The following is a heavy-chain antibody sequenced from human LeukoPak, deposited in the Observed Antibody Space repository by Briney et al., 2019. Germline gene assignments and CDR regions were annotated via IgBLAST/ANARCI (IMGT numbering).Heavy chain of an antibody. Sequence: GGSLRLSCAASGFTFSSYAMHWVRQAPGKGLEWVAFISYDGSNKYYADSVKGRFTISRDNSKNTLHLQMNSLRAEDTAVYYCARVSDDSGYPFTLDYWGQGTLVTVSS. CDR1: GFTFSSYA. CDR3: ARVSDDSGYPFTLDY. D-gene: IGHD5-12*01. J-gene: IGHJ4*02. CDR2: ISYDGSNK. V-gene: IGHV3-30*04.